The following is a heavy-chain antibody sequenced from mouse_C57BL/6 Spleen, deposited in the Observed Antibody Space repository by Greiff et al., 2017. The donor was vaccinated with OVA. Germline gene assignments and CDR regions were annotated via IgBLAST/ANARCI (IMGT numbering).Heavy chain of an antibody. J-gene: IGHJ1*03. D-gene: IGHD1-1*01. CDR1: GYTFTDYE. CDR2: IDPETGGT. V-gene: IGHV1-15*01. Sequence: QVQLQQSGAELVRPGASVTLSCKASGYTFTDYEMHWVKQTPVHGLEWIGAIDPETGGTAYNQKFKGKVILAADKSSSTAYMELRSLASEDSAVYYSTNTTVVVSRYFDVWGTGTTVTVSS. CDR3: TNTTVVVSRYFDV.